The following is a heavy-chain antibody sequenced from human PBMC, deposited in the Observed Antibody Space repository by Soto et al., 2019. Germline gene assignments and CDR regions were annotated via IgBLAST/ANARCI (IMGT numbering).Heavy chain of an antibody. CDR2: ISGSGIST. D-gene: IGHD4-4*01. J-gene: IGHJ6*03. CDR1: GFTSSTYP. V-gene: IGHV3-23*01. CDR3: VKFTVITASYYYQDMDV. Sequence: EVQLLESGGGLVQPGGSLRLSCAASGFTSSTYPMNLVRQAPGKGLEWVSGISGSGISTFYVDTVKGRFTISRENSKNTVFLQINILIAEDTAIYYCVKFTVITASYYYQDMDVGGQGTTVTVSS.